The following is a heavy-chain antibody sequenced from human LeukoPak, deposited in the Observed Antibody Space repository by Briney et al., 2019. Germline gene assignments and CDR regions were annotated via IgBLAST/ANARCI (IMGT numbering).Heavy chain of an antibody. CDR3: ARFVRHQLPTTDY. V-gene: IGHV1-8*01. CDR1: GYIFTNYD. CDR2: MNPENAGT. D-gene: IGHD2-2*01. Sequence: ASVKVSCKTSGYIFTNYDINWVRQAPGHGLEWMGWMNPENAGTQPAQKFQGRLIMTMDASAGTAYMELSSLTSDDAAVYYCARFVRHQLPTTDYWGQGTLGTVSS. J-gene: IGHJ4*02.